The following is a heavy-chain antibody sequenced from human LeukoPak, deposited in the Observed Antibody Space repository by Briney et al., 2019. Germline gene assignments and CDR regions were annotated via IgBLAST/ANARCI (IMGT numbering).Heavy chain of an antibody. CDR1: GGSISSGGYY. CDR2: IYYSGST. CDR3: ARLRWGPYGERVPDY. D-gene: IGHD4-17*01. Sequence: SETLSLTCTVSGGSISSGGYYWSWIRQHPGKGLEWIGYIYYSGSTYYNPSLKSRVTISVDTSKNQFSLKLSSVTAADTAVYYCARLRWGPYGERVPDYWRQGTLVTVSS. V-gene: IGHV4-31*03. J-gene: IGHJ4*02.